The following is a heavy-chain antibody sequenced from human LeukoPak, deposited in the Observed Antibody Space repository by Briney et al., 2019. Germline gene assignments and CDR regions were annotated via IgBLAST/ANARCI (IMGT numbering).Heavy chain of an antibody. CDR3: ARCDGVRGVKWPRALTYYYYGMDV. J-gene: IGHJ6*02. Sequence: SETLSLTCTVSGGSISSYYWSWIRQPPGKGLEWIGYIYYSGSTNYNPSLKSRVTISVDTSKNQFSLKLSSVTAADTAVYYCARCDGVRGVKWPRALTYYYYGMDVWGQGTTVTVSS. D-gene: IGHD3-10*01. CDR2: IYYSGST. CDR1: GGSISSYY. V-gene: IGHV4-59*01.